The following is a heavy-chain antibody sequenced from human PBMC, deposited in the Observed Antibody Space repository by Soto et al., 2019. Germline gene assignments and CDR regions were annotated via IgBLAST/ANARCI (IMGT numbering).Heavy chain of an antibody. CDR3: TTDVLPFGDSSGYLNFDY. V-gene: IGHV3-15*07. Sequence: PGGSLRLSCAASGFTFSNAWMNWVRQAPGKGLEWVGRIKSKTDGGTTDYAAPVKGRFTISRDDSKNTLYLQMNSLKTEDTAVYYCTTDVLPFGDSSGYLNFDYWGQGTLVTVSS. J-gene: IGHJ4*02. D-gene: IGHD3-22*01. CDR2: IKSKTDGGTT. CDR1: GFTFSNAW.